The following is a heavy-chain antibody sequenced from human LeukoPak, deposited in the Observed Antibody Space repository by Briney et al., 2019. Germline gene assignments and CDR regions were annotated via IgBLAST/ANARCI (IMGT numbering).Heavy chain of an antibody. D-gene: IGHD6-6*01. J-gene: IGHJ4*02. CDR2: IYYSGST. CDR1: GGSISSYY. Sequence: SETLSLTCTVSGGSISSYYWSWIRQPPGKGLEWIGYIYYSGSTNYNPSLKSRVTISVDTSKDQFSLKLSSVTAADTAVYYCARGLYGSSPFDYWGQGTLVTVSS. CDR3: ARGLYGSSPFDY. V-gene: IGHV4-59*01.